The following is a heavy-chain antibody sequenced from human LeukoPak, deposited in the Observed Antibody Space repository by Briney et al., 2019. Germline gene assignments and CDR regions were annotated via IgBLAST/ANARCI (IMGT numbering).Heavy chain of an antibody. CDR2: ISGSSDKI. D-gene: IGHD4/OR15-4a*01. Sequence: GGSLRLSCAASGFTFSTSTMNWVRQAPGKGLEWMSSISGSSDKIYYADSVKGRSTISRDNAKDSLYLQMNSLRAEDTAMYYCVRIPNSANFPNWFDPWGQGTLVTVSS. CDR3: VRIPNSANFPNWFDP. V-gene: IGHV3-21*01. J-gene: IGHJ5*02. CDR1: GFTFSTST.